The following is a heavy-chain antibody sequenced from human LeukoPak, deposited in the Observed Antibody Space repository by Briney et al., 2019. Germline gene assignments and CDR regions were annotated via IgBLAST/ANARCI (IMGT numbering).Heavy chain of an antibody. J-gene: IGHJ5*02. V-gene: IGHV3-53*01. CDR2: IYSGGDT. Sequence: GGSLRLSCAASGFNVSSNYMSWVRRAPGKGLEWVSVIYSGGDTYYADSVKGRFTISRDNSKNMLYLQMNGLRAEDTAVYYCARVIYGSGTYYKGWFDPWGQGTLVTVSS. CDR1: GFNVSSNY. CDR3: ARVIYGSGTYYKGWFDP. D-gene: IGHD3-10*01.